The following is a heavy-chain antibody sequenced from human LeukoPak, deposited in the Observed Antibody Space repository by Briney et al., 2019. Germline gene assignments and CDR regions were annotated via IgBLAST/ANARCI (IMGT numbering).Heavy chain of an antibody. Sequence: GGSLRLSCAASGFTFSSYWMSWVRQAPGKGLEWVANIKQDGSEKYYVDSVKGRFTISRDNAKNSLYLQMNSLRAEDTAVYYCAKEGTTFWFDPWGQGTLVTVSS. D-gene: IGHD2/OR15-2a*01. CDR3: AKEGTTFWFDP. J-gene: IGHJ5*02. V-gene: IGHV3-7*03. CDR2: IKQDGSEK. CDR1: GFTFSSYW.